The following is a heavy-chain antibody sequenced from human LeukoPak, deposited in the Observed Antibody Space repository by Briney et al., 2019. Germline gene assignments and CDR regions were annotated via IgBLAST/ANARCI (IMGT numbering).Heavy chain of an antibody. V-gene: IGHV1-8*01. CDR2: MNPNSGNT. J-gene: IGHJ5*02. CDR3: ARGDIVVVPAANYRFDP. CDR1: GHTFTSYD. D-gene: IGHD2-2*01. Sequence: ASVKVSCKASGHTFTSYDINWVRQATGQGLEWMGWMNPNSGNTGYAQKFQGRVTMTRNTSISTAYMELSSLRSEDTAVYYCARGDIVVVPAANYRFDPWGQGTLVTVSS.